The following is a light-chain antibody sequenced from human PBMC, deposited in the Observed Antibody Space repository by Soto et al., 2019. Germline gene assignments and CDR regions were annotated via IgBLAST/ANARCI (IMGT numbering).Light chain of an antibody. J-gene: IGLJ1*01. CDR1: SSDIGNHNY. CDR2: EVN. V-gene: IGLV2-14*01. Sequence: QSVLTQPASVSGSPGQSITISCTGTSSDIGNHNYVSWYQQHPGKAPKLIIFEVNNRPSGVSDRFSGSKSDNTASLTISGLQAEDEAEYYCSSYTTGSTLVVFGAGTKLTVL. CDR3: SSYTTGSTLVV.